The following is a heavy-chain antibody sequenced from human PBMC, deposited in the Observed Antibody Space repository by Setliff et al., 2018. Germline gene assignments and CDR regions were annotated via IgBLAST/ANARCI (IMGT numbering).Heavy chain of an antibody. D-gene: IGHD3-10*01. J-gene: IGHJ6*03. V-gene: IGHV4-39*01. Sequence: PSETLSLTCTVSGDSMNSGPHYYWSWIRQHPGKGLEWIGSTYYNGDAYYNPSLKSRVTMSVDTSRNQFSLKLSSVTAADTAVYYCARHVGSRGRGYNYYYYYMDVWGKGTTVTVSS. CDR1: GDSMNSGPHYY. CDR3: ARHVGSRGRGYNYYYYYMDV. CDR2: TYYNGDA.